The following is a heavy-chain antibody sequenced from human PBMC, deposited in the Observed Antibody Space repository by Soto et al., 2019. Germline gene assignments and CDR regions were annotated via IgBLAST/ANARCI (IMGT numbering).Heavy chain of an antibody. J-gene: IGHJ5*02. CDR3: VKGNWAYSYNNWFDP. CDR2: LSGDGRST. CDR1: GFTFRSYA. Sequence: LRLSCSASGFTFRSYAIHWVRQAPGKGLEYVSALSGDGRSTYYADSVKGRFTVFRDNSKNTLFLQMSSLRVEDTAVYYCVKGNWAYSYNNWFDPWGQGTLVTVS. V-gene: IGHV3-64D*06. D-gene: IGHD5-18*01.